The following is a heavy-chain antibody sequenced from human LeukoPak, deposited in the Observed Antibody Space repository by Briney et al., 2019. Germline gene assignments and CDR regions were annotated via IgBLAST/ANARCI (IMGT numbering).Heavy chain of an antibody. CDR1: GFTFSNYW. D-gene: IGHD2-8*02. CDR3: ARGHTVHRY. J-gene: IGHJ4*02. V-gene: IGHV3-7*03. CDR2: MNQDRSEK. Sequence: PGGSLRLSCAASGFTFSNYWMTWVRQAPGKGLEWVANMNQDRSEKYFVDSLKGRFTISRDNAKNSLSLQMNSLRAEDTAVYYCARGHTVHRYWGQGTLVTVSS.